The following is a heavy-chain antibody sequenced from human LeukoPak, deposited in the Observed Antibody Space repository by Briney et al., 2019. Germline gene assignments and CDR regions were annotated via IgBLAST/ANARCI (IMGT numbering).Heavy chain of an antibody. J-gene: IGHJ4*02. CDR3: ARRRTATVDFDY. CDR1: GGSISSSSYY. D-gene: IGHD4-23*01. V-gene: IGHV4-39*01. Sequence: PSETLSLTCTVSGGSISSSSYYWGWIRQPPGRGLEWIGSIYYSGNTYYNPSLKSQVTISVDTSKNQFSLKLSSVTAADTAVYYCARRRTATVDFDYWGQGTLVTVSS. CDR2: IYYSGNT.